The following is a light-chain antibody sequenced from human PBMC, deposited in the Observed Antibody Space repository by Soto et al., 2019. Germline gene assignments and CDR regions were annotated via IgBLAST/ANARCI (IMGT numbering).Light chain of an antibody. V-gene: IGKV3-11*01. CDR2: EAP. Sequence: EIVLTQSPATLSLSPGERATLSCRASQSVSSYLAWYQQRPGQAPRLLIYEAPNRATGIPARFSGSGSGTDFTLTISSLEPEDFALYYCQQRSNWPTTFGQGTKVDIK. CDR3: QQRSNWPTT. CDR1: QSVSSY. J-gene: IGKJ1*01.